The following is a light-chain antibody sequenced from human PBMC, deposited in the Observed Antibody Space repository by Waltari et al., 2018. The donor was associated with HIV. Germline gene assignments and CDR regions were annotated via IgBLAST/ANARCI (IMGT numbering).Light chain of an antibody. J-gene: IGLJ2*01. CDR2: EVT. CDR1: SSDVGGYNY. CDR3: TSYTSSSTLVV. V-gene: IGLV2-14*01. Sequence: QSALTQPASVSGSLGQSITISCTGTSSDVGGYNYVSWYQHHPGKAPKLMIYEVTNRPSGVSKRFSGSKSGNTASLTISGLQAEDESDYYCTSYTSSSTLVVFGGGTNLTVL.